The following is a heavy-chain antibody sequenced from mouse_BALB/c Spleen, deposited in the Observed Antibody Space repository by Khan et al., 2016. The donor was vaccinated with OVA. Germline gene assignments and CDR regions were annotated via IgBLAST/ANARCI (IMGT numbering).Heavy chain of an antibody. J-gene: IGHJ4*01. CDR2: IWSDGST. CDR1: GFSLTNYG. D-gene: IGHD2-10*01. CDR3: ARQPYYHYYVMDY. V-gene: IGHV2-6-1*01. Sequence: QVQLKESGPGLVAPSQGLSITCTISGFSLTNYGVHWVRQPPGKGLEWLVVIWSDGSTTYNSDLKSRLSISKDNSKSQVFLKMNSLQTDDTAMYYCARQPYYHYYVMDYWGQGTSVTVSS.